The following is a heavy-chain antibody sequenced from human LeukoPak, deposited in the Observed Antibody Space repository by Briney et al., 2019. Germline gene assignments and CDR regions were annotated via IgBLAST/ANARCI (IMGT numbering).Heavy chain of an antibody. CDR3: ARAAGDILTGYYNYFDY. Sequence: PSETLSLTCAVYGGSFSGYYWSWIRQPPGKGLEWIGEINHSGSTNYNPSLKSRVTISVDTSKNQFSLKLSSVTAADTAVYYCARAAGDILTGYYNYFDYWGQGTLVTVSS. J-gene: IGHJ4*02. CDR2: INHSGST. V-gene: IGHV4-34*01. CDR1: GGSFSGYY. D-gene: IGHD3-9*01.